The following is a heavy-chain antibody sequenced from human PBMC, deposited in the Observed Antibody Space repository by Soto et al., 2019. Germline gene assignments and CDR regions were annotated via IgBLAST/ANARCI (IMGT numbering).Heavy chain of an antibody. CDR2: ITSDTKTI. V-gene: IGHV3-48*02. CDR3: ARSVEGHFDY. J-gene: IGHJ4*02. Sequence: EVQLVESGGDLVQRGGSLRLSWLPSGFTLSFYGMNWVRQAPGKGLEWFSYITSDTKTIKYADSVKGRFTISRDNAKNSVYLQMNSLRDEDTAVYYCARSVEGHFDYWGQGTVVTVSS. D-gene: IGHD6-19*01. CDR1: GFTLSFYG.